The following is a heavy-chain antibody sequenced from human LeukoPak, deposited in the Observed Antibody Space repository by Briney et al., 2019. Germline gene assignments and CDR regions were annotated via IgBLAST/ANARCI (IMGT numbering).Heavy chain of an antibody. D-gene: IGHD2-2*01. CDR3: ARRLGCSSTSCYWCFDH. CDR1: GYRFTSYW. V-gene: IGHV5-51*01. CDR2: IYPGDSDI. J-gene: IGHJ4*02. Sequence: GESLKISCKGSGYRFTSYWIGWVRQMPGKGLEWMGIIYPGDSDIRYSPSFQGQVTISADKSISTAYLQWSSLKASDTAMYYCARRLGCSSTSCYWCFDHWGQGTMVTVSS.